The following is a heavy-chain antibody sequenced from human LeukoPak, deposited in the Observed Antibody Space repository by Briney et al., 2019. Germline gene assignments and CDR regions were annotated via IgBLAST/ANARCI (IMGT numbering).Heavy chain of an antibody. CDR2: INPNSGGT. CDR1: GYTLTDYY. Sequence: ASVKVSCKASGYTLTDYYMHWVRQAPGQGLEWMGRINPNSGGTNYAQKFQGRVTMTRDMSISTVYMELSRLRSDDTAVYYCARDSKWFINDYYYGMDVWGQGTTVTVSS. D-gene: IGHD3-22*01. CDR3: ARDSKWFINDYYYGMDV. J-gene: IGHJ6*02. V-gene: IGHV1-2*06.